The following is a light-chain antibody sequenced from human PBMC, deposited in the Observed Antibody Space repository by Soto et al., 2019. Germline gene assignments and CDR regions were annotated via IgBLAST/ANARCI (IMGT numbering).Light chain of an antibody. J-gene: IGKJ1*01. CDR3: QQYSDWPET. CDR1: QSVSSN. V-gene: IGKV3-15*01. Sequence: IVMTQSPATLSVSPGERATLSCRASQSVSSNLAWYQQKPGQAPRLLIYAASTRATGIPARFSGSGSGTEFTLTINSLQAEDFGIYYCQQYSDWPETFGQGTKVEIK. CDR2: AAS.